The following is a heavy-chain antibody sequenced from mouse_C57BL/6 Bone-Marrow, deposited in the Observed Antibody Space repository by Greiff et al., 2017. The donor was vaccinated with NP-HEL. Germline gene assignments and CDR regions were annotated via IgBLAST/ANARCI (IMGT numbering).Heavy chain of an antibody. CDR1: GFTFSDYG. CDR3: ARPDYYDYDDYAMDY. D-gene: IGHD2-4*01. J-gene: IGHJ4*01. V-gene: IGHV5-17*01. CDR2: ISRGSSTI. Sequence: EVKLVESGGGLVKPGGSLKLSCAASGFTFSDYGMHWVRQAPEKGLEWVAYISRGSSTIYYADTVKGRFTISRDNAKNTLFLQMTSLRSEDTAMYYCARPDYYDYDDYAMDYWGQGTSVTVSA.